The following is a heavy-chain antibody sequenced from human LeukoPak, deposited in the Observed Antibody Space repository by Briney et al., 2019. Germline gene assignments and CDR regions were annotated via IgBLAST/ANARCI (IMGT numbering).Heavy chain of an antibody. CDR3: VVGFDY. CDR1: GFSLTTSGVG. J-gene: IGHJ4*02. D-gene: IGHD2-15*01. V-gene: IGHV2-5*01. Sequence: SGPTLVKPTQTLTLTCTFSGFSLTTSGVGVRWIRQPPGKALEWLAVIYWNDDKYYSPSLKSRFTITKDTSKNQVVLTMTNMNPMETATYYCVVGFDYWGQGILVTVSS. CDR2: IYWNDDK.